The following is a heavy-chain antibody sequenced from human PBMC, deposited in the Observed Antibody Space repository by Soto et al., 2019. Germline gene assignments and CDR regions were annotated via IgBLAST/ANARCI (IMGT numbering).Heavy chain of an antibody. V-gene: IGHV1-18*04. J-gene: IGHJ6*02. CDR1: GYTFTSYG. CDR2: ISAYNGNT. Sequence: ASVKVSCKASGYTFTSYGTSWERQAPGLGLEWMGWISAYNGNTNYAQKLQGRVTMTTDTSTSTAYMELRSLRSDDTAVYYCARCVLRFLEWLTLRRDQDYGMDVWGQGTTVTVSS. CDR3: ARCVLRFLEWLTLRRDQDYGMDV. D-gene: IGHD3-3*01.